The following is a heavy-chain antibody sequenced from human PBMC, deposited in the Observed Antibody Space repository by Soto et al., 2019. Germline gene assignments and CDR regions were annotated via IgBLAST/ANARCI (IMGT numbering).Heavy chain of an antibody. CDR2: ISDGGTTI. CDR1: GFIFSDYE. CDR3: VKEYCTGGTCFYAFDL. J-gene: IGHJ3*01. D-gene: IGHD2-8*02. Sequence: EAELVESGGGLVQPGGSLTLSCAASGFIFSDYEVDWVRQAPGRGPEWISYISDGGTTIYYAASVKGRFTISRDDAKKSLYLHMNNLRVDDTAIYFSVKEYCTGGTCFYAFDLWGQGTVVTASS. V-gene: IGHV3-48*03.